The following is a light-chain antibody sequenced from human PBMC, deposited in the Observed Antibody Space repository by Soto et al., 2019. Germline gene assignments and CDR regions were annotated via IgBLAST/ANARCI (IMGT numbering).Light chain of an antibody. CDR3: QQYGSSPIT. Sequence: DIQLTQSPSTLSGSLGDRVTITCRASQTISSWLAWYQQKPGKAPKLLIYKASTLKSGVPSRLSGSGSGTDFTLTISRLEPEDFAVYYCQQYGSSPITFGQGTRLEI. CDR1: QTISSW. CDR2: KAS. V-gene: IGKV1-5*03. J-gene: IGKJ5*01.